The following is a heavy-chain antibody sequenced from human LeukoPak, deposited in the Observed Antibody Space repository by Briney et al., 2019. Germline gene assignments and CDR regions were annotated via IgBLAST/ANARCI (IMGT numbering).Heavy chain of an antibody. Sequence: SETLSLTCAVYGGSFSGYYWSWIRQPPGKGLEWIGEINHSGSTNYNPSLKSRVTISVDTSKNQFYLKMSSVTAADTAVYHCARGGSGNTYGYNYGMDVWGQGTTVTVSS. CDR2: INHSGST. CDR1: GGSFSGYY. J-gene: IGHJ6*02. D-gene: IGHD5-18*01. V-gene: IGHV4-34*01. CDR3: ARGGSGNTYGYNYGMDV.